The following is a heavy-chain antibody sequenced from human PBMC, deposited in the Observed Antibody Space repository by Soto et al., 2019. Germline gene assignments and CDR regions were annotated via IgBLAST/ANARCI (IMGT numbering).Heavy chain of an antibody. CDR3: TREFPGYCSSTSCYLPLFDI. CDR1: GFTFGDYA. CDR2: IRSKAYGGTT. Sequence: GGSLRLSCTASGFTFGDYAMSWFRQAPGKGLEWVGFIRSKAYGGTTEYAASVKGRFTISRDDSKSIAYLQMNSLKTEDTAVYYCTREFPGYCSSTSCYLPLFDIWGQGTMVPSPQ. V-gene: IGHV3-49*03. D-gene: IGHD2-2*01. J-gene: IGHJ3*02.